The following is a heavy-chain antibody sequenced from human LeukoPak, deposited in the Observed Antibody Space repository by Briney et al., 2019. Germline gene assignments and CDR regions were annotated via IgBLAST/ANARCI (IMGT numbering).Heavy chain of an antibody. V-gene: IGHV3-48*03. CDR2: ISSSGSTI. CDR3: ARFAGYCSGGSCYSYYYYYYYMDV. J-gene: IGHJ6*03. Sequence: QPGGFLSLCCASSGFTFSSYEMNWVRQAPRKGLEWVSYISSSGSTIYSPNFVKGLITISRDNAKNSLYLQMISLGAEDTAVYYCARFAGYCSGGSCYSYYYYYYYMDVWGKGTTVTVSS. CDR1: GFTFSSYE. D-gene: IGHD2-15*01.